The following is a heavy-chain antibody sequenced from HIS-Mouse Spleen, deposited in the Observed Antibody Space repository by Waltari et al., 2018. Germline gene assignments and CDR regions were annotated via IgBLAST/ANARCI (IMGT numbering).Heavy chain of an antibody. D-gene: IGHD6-19*01. CDR3: ASRSYSSGWYKAFDI. Sequence: QVQLQESGPGLVKPSETLSLTCTVSGGSASSGIYAVSWLWPPPGKGLEWIGYIYYSGSTNYHPSLKSRVTISVDTSKNQFSLKLSSVTAADTAVYYCASRSYSSGWYKAFDIWGQGTMVTVSS. V-gene: IGHV4-61*01. J-gene: IGHJ3*02. CDR2: IYYSGST. CDR1: GGSASSGIYA.